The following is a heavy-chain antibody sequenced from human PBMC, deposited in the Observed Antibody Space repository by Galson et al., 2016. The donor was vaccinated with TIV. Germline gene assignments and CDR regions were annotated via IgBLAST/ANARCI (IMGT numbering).Heavy chain of an antibody. V-gene: IGHV1-69-2*01. CDR1: GYTFTDYY. CDR3: ATGVGAAKYYYSYYMDV. J-gene: IGHJ6*03. Sequence: VKVSCKVSGYTFTDYYMHWVQQAPGKGLEWMGLVDPEDGETIYAEKFQGRVTITADTSTDTAYMEPSSLRSGDTAVYYCATGVGAAKYYYSYYMDVWGKGTTVTVSS. CDR2: VDPEDGET. D-gene: IGHD1-26*01.